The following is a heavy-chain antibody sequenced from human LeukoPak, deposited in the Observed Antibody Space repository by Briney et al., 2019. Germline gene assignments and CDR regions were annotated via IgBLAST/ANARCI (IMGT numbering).Heavy chain of an antibody. CDR1: GFSLSDYG. V-gene: IGHV3-30*03. CDR3: ARDRINMMVMGHDSGLDC. Sequence: AGSLRLSCVGSGFSLSDYGMHWVRQAPGKGLEWVAVVSYDGGHNYYADPVKGRFTTSRDTSSDTVSLQINSVRVEDTALYYCARDRINMMVMGHDSGLDCWGQGTLVTVSS. J-gene: IGHJ4*02. CDR2: VSYDGGHN. D-gene: IGHD3-22*01.